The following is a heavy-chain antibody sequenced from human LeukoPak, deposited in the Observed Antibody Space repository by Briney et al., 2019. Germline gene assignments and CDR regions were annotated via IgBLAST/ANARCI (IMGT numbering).Heavy chain of an antibody. Sequence: PGGSLRLSCAASGFTFSSYGMHWVRQAPGKGLEWVSIISGSGDTTYYADSVKGRFTISRDNSKNTLYLQMNSLRAEDTAVYYCAKDCLNYDSAEAFDIWGQGTMVTVSS. CDR3: AKDCLNYDSAEAFDI. D-gene: IGHD3-22*01. CDR1: GFTFSSYG. J-gene: IGHJ3*02. CDR2: ISGSGDTT. V-gene: IGHV3-23*01.